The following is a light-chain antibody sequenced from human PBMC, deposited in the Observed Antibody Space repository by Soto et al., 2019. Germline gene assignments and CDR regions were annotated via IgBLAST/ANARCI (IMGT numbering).Light chain of an antibody. V-gene: IGKV3-11*02. CDR2: DSS. Sequence: EMVLTQSPATLSLSPGDRATLSCRASQSVGRYLAWYQQRPGQAPRLLIYDSSNWVTGIPARFSGNGSGRDFTLPIRSLEPEDFAVYYCQYHTDWPPYTFGQGTTLEI. J-gene: IGKJ2*01. CDR3: QYHTDWPPYT. CDR1: QSVGRY.